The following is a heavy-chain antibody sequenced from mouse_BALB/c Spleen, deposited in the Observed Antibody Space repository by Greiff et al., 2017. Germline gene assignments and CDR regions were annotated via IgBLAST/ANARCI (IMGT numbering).Heavy chain of an antibody. CDR1: GFSLTSYG. CDR3: ASYYRYDGYAMDY. D-gene: IGHD2-14*01. CDR2: IWSGGST. V-gene: IGHV2-2*02. Sequence: VQLQQSGPGLVQPSQSLSITCTVSGFSLTSYGVHWVRQSPGTGLEWLGVIWSGGSTDYNAAFISRLSISKDNSKSQVFFKMNSLQANDTAIYYCASYYRYDGYAMDYWGQGTSVTVSS. J-gene: IGHJ4*01.